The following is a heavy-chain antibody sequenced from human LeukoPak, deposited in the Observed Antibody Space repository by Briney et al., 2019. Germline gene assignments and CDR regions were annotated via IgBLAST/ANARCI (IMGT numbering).Heavy chain of an antibody. CDR2: IKQDGTEK. CDR1: GFTFTTYW. J-gene: IGHJ5*02. Sequence: GRSLRLSCAASGFTFTTYWMSWVRQAPGKGLEWVANIKQDGTEKYYLSSVWGRFAISRDNAKNSVDLQMNSLRAEDTAVYYCARSYGGWFDPWGQGTLVTVSS. V-gene: IGHV3-7*01. D-gene: IGHD3-10*01. CDR3: ARSYGGWFDP.